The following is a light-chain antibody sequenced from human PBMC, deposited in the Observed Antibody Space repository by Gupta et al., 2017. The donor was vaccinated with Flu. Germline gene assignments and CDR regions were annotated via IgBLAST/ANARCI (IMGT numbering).Light chain of an antibody. J-gene: IGLJ2*01. CDR2: KND. V-gene: IGLV1-44*01. CDR3: AQWDGSLGGPV. Sequence: VTISCAGTRSHSGSNAVSWYQHSPGAAPKVLIYKNDKRSSGAAARFSGTKSGASASLVIDGLQAEDEATYYCAQWDGSLGGPVFGGGTRLTVL. CDR1: RSHSGSNA.